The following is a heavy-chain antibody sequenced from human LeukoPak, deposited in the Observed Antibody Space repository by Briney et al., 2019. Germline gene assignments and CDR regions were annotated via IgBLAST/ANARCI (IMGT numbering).Heavy chain of an antibody. V-gene: IGHV3-30*04. D-gene: IGHD2-2*01. J-gene: IGHJ4*02. CDR2: ISYDGSNK. Sequence: GGSLRLSCAASGFIFSSYAMHWVRRAPGKGLEWVALISYDGSNKYYADSVKGRFTISRDNSKNTLYLQIHNLKTDDTAVYYCATYSTLGHFDSWGQGTLVIVSS. CDR3: ATYSTLGHFDS. CDR1: GFIFSSYA.